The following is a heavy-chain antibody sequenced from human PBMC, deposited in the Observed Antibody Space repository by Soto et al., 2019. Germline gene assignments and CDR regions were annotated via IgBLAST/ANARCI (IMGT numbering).Heavy chain of an antibody. CDR3: ARGRFMVRGVMLSDFDY. CDR1: GFTFSSYS. CDR2: ISSSSSYI. D-gene: IGHD3-10*01. V-gene: IGHV3-21*01. Sequence: EVQLVESGGGLVKPGGSLRLSCAASGFTFSSYSMNWVRQAPGKGLEWVSSISSSSSYIYYADSVKGRFTISRDNAKNSLYLQMNSLRAEDTAVYYCARGRFMVRGVMLSDFDYWGQGTLVTVSS. J-gene: IGHJ4*02.